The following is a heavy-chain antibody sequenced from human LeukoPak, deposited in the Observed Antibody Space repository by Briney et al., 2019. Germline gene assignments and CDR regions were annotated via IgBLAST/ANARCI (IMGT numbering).Heavy chain of an antibody. V-gene: IGHV1-69*13. CDR3: ARSVAGTIDY. CDR2: IIPIFGTA. CDR1: GGTFSSYA. J-gene: IGHJ4*02. Sequence: GASVKLSCKASGGTFSSYAISWVRQAPGQGLEWMGGIIPIFGTANYAQKFQGRVTITADESTSTAYMELSSLRSEDTAVYYCARSVAGTIDYWGQGTLVTVSS. D-gene: IGHD6-19*01.